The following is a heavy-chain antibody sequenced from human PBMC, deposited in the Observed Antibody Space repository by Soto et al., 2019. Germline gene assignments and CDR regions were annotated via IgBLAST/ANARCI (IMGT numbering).Heavy chain of an antibody. D-gene: IGHD2-2*01. CDR1: GFTFSRFW. J-gene: IGHJ4*02. CDR2: IRHDVPEQ. Sequence: PGGSLRLSCVASGFTFSRFWMSWVRQAPGKGLEWVANIRHDVPEQFSVDSVKGRFTLSRDNAKNLLYLEMNNLRAEDTAVYYCVRDRSRPAAMDYWGQGALVTVSS. V-gene: IGHV3-7*01. CDR3: VRDRSRPAAMDY.